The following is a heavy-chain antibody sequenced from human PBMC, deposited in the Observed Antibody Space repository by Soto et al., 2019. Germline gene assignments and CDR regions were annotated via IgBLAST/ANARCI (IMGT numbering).Heavy chain of an antibody. D-gene: IGHD4-17*01. V-gene: IGHV3-48*01. CDR2: ISSSSSTI. J-gene: IGHJ5*02. CDR3: ARGKSTVTTSDNWFDP. CDR1: GFTFSSYS. Sequence: EVQLVESGGGLVQPGGSLRLSCAASGFTFSSYSMNWVRQAPGKGLEWVSYISSSSSTIYYADSVKGRFTISRDNAKTSLYLQMKGLRAEDTGVYYCARGKSTVTTSDNWFDPWGQGSLVTVSS.